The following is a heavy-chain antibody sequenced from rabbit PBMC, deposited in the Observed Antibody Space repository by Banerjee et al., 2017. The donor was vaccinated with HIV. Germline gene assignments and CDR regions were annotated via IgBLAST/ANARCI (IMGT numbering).Heavy chain of an antibody. CDR3: ASNGDGDVAYAKDL. CDR1: GFSLSSSYY. Sequence: QSLEESGGDLVKPEGSLTLTCTASGFSLSSSYYMCWVRQAPGKGLEVVACIITSSGSTWYANWAKGRFTISKTSSTAVTLQMTSLTAADTATYFCASNGDGDVAYAKDLWGPGTLVTVS. CDR2: IITSSGST. V-gene: IGHV1S40*01. J-gene: IGHJ4*01. D-gene: IGHD6-1*01.